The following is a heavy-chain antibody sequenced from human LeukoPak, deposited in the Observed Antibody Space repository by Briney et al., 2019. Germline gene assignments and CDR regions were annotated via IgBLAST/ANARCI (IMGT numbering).Heavy chain of an antibody. D-gene: IGHD3-22*01. CDR2: ISNSGGST. CDR3: ATRRSYFDTSGYHFPFGS. V-gene: IGHV3-23*01. CDR1: GFTFSTYA. J-gene: IGHJ4*02. Sequence: GESLRLSCAVSGFTFSTYAMSWARQAPGKGLEWVSGISNSGGSTYYADSVNGRFTISRDNSMDTLFLQMDSLRAEDTAVYYCATRRSYFDTSGYHFPFGSWGQGTLVTVSS.